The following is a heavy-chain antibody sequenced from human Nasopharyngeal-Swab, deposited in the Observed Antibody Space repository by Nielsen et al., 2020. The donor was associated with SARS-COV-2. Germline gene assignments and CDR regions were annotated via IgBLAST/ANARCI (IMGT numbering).Heavy chain of an antibody. V-gene: IGHV3-30*04. D-gene: IGHD1-26*01. Sequence: GESLKISCAASGFTFSSYAMHWVRQAPGKGLEWVAVISYDGSNKYYPDSVKGRFTISRDNSKNTLYLQMNSLRAEDTAVYYCARAHSGGYFGAFDIWGQGTMVTVSS. CDR2: ISYDGSNK. CDR1: GFTFSSYA. CDR3: ARAHSGGYFGAFDI. J-gene: IGHJ3*02.